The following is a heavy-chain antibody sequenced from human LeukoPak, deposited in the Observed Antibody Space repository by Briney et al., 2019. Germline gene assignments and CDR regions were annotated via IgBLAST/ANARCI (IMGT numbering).Heavy chain of an antibody. V-gene: IGHV3-30*02. CDR3: AKDRGQEIYYFDY. CDR1: GFTFSSYG. Sequence: GGSLRLSCAASGFTFSSYGMHWVRQASGKGLEWVAFIRYDGSNKYYADSVKGRFTISRDNSKNTLYLQMNSLRAEDTAVYYCAKDRGQEIYYFDYWGQGTLVTVSS. J-gene: IGHJ4*02. CDR2: IRYDGSNK. D-gene: IGHD5-24*01.